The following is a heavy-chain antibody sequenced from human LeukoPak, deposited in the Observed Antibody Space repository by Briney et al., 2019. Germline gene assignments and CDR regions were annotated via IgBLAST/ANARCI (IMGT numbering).Heavy chain of an antibody. CDR2: IGGNRGGK. J-gene: IGHJ4*02. CDR1: GCTLSRYA. V-gene: IGHV3-23*01. CDR3: AKSCSIYVYYLDC. D-gene: IGHD2/OR15-2a*01. Sequence: GGSLPLSCPASGCTLSRYAMSWVGQSPARGLDGVSFIGGNRGGKSYADYVKGRFTSSRDNSKLPLYLQMNSLRAEDTAVYYCAKSCSIYVYYLDCWGQGSLVTVSS.